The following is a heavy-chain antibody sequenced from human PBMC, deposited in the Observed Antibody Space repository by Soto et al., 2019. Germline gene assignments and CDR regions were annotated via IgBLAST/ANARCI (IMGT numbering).Heavy chain of an antibody. V-gene: IGHV3-21*01. D-gene: IGHD6-19*01. CDR2: ISSDSSYI. J-gene: IGHJ6*02. CDR1: GFTFSNYS. Sequence: GSLRLSCTASGFTFSNYSMNWVRQAPGKGLEWVSSISSDSSYIYYADSMKGRFTISRDNAKNSLSLQMNSLRAEDTAVYFCARDPIPVPMYYYGMDVWGQGTTVTVSS. CDR3: ARDPIPVPMYYYGMDV.